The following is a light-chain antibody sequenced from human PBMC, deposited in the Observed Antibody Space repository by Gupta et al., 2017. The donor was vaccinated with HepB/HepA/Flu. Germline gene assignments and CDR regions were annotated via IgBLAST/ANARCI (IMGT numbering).Light chain of an antibody. CDR1: SSDVGGYNY. Sequence: HSALTQPASVSGSPGPSITISCTGTSSDVGGYNYVSWYQQHHGKAPKLRIYDVSNRPSGVSTRFAGSKSGKKASLPNSGLQAEEEAYDCCSSYKSPNTLVGFGTGTKVNV. V-gene: IGLV2-14*03. CDR2: DVS. J-gene: IGLJ1*01. CDR3: SSYKSPNTLVG.